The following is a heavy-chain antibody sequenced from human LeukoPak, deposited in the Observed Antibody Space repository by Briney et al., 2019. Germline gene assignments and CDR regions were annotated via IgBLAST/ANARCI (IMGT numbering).Heavy chain of an antibody. CDR2: IYGGGNI. CDR1: GLTVSSNY. V-gene: IGHV3-53*01. Sequence: GGSLRLSCAASGLTVSSNYMNWVRQAPGKGLEWVSVIYGGGNIYYADSVKGRFTISRDNSKNTLYLQLNSLRAEDTAVYYCARGAGYNYPYYFDYWGQGTLVTVSS. CDR3: ARGAGYNYPYYFDY. D-gene: IGHD5-24*01. J-gene: IGHJ4*02.